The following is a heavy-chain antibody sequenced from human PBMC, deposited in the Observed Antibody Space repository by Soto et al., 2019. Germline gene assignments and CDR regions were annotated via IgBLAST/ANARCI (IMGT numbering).Heavy chain of an antibody. Sequence: SVPLCLRRPVAGGTISSVDDHCIWINKPPGKGLEWIGYIYYSGSTYYNPSLKSRVTISVDTSKNQFSLKLSSVTAADTAVYYCARDKYDFWGGDYPRYYHYGTDVWGQRTTVTVSS. V-gene: IGHV4-30-4*08. J-gene: IGHJ6*02. CDR1: GGTISSVDDH. CDR3: ARDKYDFWGGDYPRYYHYGTDV. CDR2: IYYSGST. D-gene: IGHD3-3*01.